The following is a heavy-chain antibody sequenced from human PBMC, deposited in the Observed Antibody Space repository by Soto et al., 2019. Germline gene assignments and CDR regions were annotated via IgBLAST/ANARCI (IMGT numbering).Heavy chain of an antibody. CDR3: ASIYSSSSMEVDY. J-gene: IGHJ4*02. CDR1: GYTFTGYY. Sequence: ASVKVSCKASGYTFTGYYIHWVRQAPGQGLEWMGWINPNSGGTNYAQKFQGRVTMTRDTSIGTAYMELSRLRSDDTAVYYCASIYSSSSMEVDYWGQGTLVTVSS. CDR2: INPNSGGT. D-gene: IGHD6-6*01. V-gene: IGHV1-2*02.